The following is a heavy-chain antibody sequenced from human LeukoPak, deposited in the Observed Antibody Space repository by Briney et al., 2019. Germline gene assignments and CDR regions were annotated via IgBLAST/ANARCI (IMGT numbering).Heavy chain of an antibody. Sequence: SQTLSLTCTVSGGSISSGGYYWSWIRQPPGKGLEWIGYIYHSGSTYYNPSLKSRVTISVDRSKNQFSLKLSSVTAADTAVYYCASEPLDYDSSGSSGYFQHWGQGTLVTVSS. D-gene: IGHD3-22*01. J-gene: IGHJ1*01. CDR2: IYHSGST. CDR3: ASEPLDYDSSGSSGYFQH. CDR1: GGSISSGGYY. V-gene: IGHV4-30-2*01.